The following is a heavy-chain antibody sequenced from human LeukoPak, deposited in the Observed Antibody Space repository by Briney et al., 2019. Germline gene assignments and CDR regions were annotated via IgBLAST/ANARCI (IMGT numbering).Heavy chain of an antibody. V-gene: IGHV4-39*01. CDR2: IYYSGST. D-gene: IGHD3-10*01. CDR3: ARQRITMVRGVWNWFDP. CDR1: GGSISSSSYY. J-gene: IGHJ5*02. Sequence: SETLSLPRTVSGGSISSSSYYWAWIRQPPGKGLEWIGSIYYSGSTYYNPSLKSRVTISVDTSKNQFSLNLSAVTAADTAVYYCARQRITMVRGVWNWFDPWGQGTLVTVSS.